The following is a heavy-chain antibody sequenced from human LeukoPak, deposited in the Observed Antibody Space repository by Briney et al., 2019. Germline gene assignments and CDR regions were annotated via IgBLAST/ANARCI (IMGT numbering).Heavy chain of an antibody. V-gene: IGHV3-23*01. Sequence: GGSLRLSCAASGFTFSSYAMSWVRQAPGKGPEWVSVISGSGGSTYFADSVKGRFTISRDNSKNTLYLQMNSLRAEDTAVYYCAKGNGMIVLAYFDYWGQGTLVTVSS. D-gene: IGHD3-22*01. J-gene: IGHJ4*02. CDR2: ISGSGGST. CDR3: AKGNGMIVLAYFDY. CDR1: GFTFSSYA.